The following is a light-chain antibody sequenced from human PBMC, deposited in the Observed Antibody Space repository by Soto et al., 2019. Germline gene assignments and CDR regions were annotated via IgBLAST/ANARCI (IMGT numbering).Light chain of an antibody. CDR1: QSIAGTH. V-gene: IGKV3-20*01. CDR2: GAS. CDR3: QQYGSSPPST. J-gene: IGKJ1*01. Sequence: EIVLTQSPGSLCLSPGERATLPCRASQSIAGTHLAWYRHTPGQAPRLLIYGASNRATGIPDRFSGSGSGTDFTLTISRLEPEDFAVYYCQQYGSSPPSTFGQGTKVDIK.